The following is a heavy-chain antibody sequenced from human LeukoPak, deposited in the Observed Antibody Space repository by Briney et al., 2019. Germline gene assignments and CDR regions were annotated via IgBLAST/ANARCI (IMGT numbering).Heavy chain of an antibody. V-gene: IGHV3-74*01. D-gene: IGHD6-19*01. CDR1: GFTFSNYW. J-gene: IGHJ4*02. CDR2: INSDGSST. CDR3: ARMALAGQYNEY. Sequence: GSLRLSCAASGFTFSNYWIHWVPPAPGKGLVWVSRINSDGSSTSYADSVKGRFTISRDNAKNTLYLQMNSLRADDTAIYYCARMALAGQYNEYWGQGTLVTVSS.